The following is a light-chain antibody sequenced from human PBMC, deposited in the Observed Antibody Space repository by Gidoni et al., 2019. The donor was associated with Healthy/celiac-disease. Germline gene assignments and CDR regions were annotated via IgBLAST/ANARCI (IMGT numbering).Light chain of an antibody. CDR3: QQRSNWPCS. CDR1: QSVSSY. V-gene: IGKV3-11*01. Sequence: ELVLTQSPATLSLSPWERATLSCRASQSVSSYLAWYQQKPGQAPRLLIYDASNRANGIPARVSGSGFGKDFNLTISSLEPEDFAVYYCQQRSNWPCSFGQGTKLEIK. CDR2: DAS. J-gene: IGKJ2*04.